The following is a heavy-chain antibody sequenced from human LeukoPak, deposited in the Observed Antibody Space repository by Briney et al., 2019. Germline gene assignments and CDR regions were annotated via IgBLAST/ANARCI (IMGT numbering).Heavy chain of an antibody. CDR3: ARDRGRITIFGVIGPYYYYGMDV. V-gene: IGHV1-69*13. CDR1: GGTFSSYA. CDR2: IIPIFGTA. D-gene: IGHD3-3*01. Sequence: GASVTVSCKASGGTFSSYAISWVRQAPGQGLEWMGGIIPIFGTANYAQKFQGRVTITADESTSTAYMELSSLRSEDTAVYYCARDRGRITIFGVIGPYYYYGMDVWGQGTTVTVSS. J-gene: IGHJ6*02.